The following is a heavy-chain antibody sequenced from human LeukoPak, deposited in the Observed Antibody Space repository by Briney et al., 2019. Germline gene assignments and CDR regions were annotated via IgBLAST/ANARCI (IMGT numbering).Heavy chain of an antibody. CDR2: INTNTGNP. Sequence: ASVKLSCKASGYTFTSYAMNRVRQSPGQGLEWMGWINTNTGNPTYSQGFTGRFVFSLDTSVSTAYLQISSLKAEDTAVYYCARTSFKLPDYWGQGTLVTVSS. CDR1: GYTFTSYA. D-gene: IGHD1-7*01. CDR3: ARTSFKLPDY. V-gene: IGHV7-4-1*02. J-gene: IGHJ4*02.